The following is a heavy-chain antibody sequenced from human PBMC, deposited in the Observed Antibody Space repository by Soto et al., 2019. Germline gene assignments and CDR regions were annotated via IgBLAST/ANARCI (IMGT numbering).Heavy chain of an antibody. J-gene: IGHJ4*02. CDR3: ATNYGSGYRSFDY. CDR1: VNTFSFSS. Sequence: QVQLVQSGAAVQQPGSSVKVSCKASVNTFSFSSINCVRQAPGLGLEWMGRINPILSVSNDAQKFQGRVTLTADKSASTAYMDLSSLRSEDTAMYYCATNYGSGYRSFDYCGQGALGSVSS. V-gene: IGHV1-69*02. CDR2: INPILSVS. D-gene: IGHD3-10*01.